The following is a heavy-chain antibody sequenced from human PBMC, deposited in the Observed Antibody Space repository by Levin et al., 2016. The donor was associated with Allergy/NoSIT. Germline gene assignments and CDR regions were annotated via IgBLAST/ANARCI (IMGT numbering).Heavy chain of an antibody. Sequence: WVRQAPGQGLEWMGWINPNSGGTNYAQKFQGWVTMTRDTSISTAYMELSRLRSDDTAVYYCARDLGSGWEAFGYWGQGTLVTVSS. D-gene: IGHD6-19*01. CDR3: ARDLGSGWEAFGY. V-gene: IGHV1-2*04. CDR2: INPNSGGT. J-gene: IGHJ4*02.